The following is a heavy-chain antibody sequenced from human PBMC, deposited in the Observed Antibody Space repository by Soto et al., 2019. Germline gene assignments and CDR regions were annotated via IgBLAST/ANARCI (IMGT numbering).Heavy chain of an antibody. V-gene: IGHV4-39*01. J-gene: IGHJ4*02. D-gene: IGHD3-22*01. Sequence: SETLSLTCTVSGGSISSSSYYWGWIRQPPGKGLEWIGSIYYSGSTYYNPSLKSRVTISVDTSKNQFSLKLSSVTAADTAVYYCARQSRYYYDSSGYYLPRNFDYWGQGTLVTVSS. CDR2: IYYSGST. CDR1: GGSISSSSYY. CDR3: ARQSRYYYDSSGYYLPRNFDY.